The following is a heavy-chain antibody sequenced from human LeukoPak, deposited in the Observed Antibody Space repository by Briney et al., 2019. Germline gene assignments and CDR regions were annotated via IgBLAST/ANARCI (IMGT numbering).Heavy chain of an antibody. D-gene: IGHD3-22*01. CDR1: GFTFSNYG. CDR2: IRYDGTNK. CDR3: ARDGPYYYDSSGFSDY. Sequence: GGSLRLSCVASGFTFSNYGIHWVRQAPGKGLEWVAFIRYDGTNKYYADSVRGRFTISRDNSKNSLYLQMNSLRAEDTAVYYCARDGPYYYDSSGFSDYWGQGTLVTVSS. J-gene: IGHJ4*02. V-gene: IGHV3-30*02.